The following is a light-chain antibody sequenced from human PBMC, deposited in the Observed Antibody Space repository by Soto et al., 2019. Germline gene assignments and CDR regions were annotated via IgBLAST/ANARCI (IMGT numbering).Light chain of an antibody. V-gene: IGLV1-40*01. CDR3: HSFDTHLNTLL. Sequence: QSVVTQPPSVSGAPGQRVTISCTGSSSNIGADYDVHWYQQFPGRAPKLLIYGNKNRPSGVPDRFSGTKSGTSASLDITGLQAEDEADYYCHSFDTHLNTLLFGGGTKLTVL. J-gene: IGLJ2*01. CDR1: SSNIGADYD. CDR2: GNK.